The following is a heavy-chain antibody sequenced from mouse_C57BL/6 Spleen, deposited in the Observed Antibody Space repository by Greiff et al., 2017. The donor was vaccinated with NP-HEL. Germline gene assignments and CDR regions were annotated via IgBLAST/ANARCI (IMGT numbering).Heavy chain of an antibody. Sequence: QVQLKESGPGLVQPSQSLSITCTVSGFSLTSYGVHWVRQSPGKGLEWLGVLWSGGGTDYNAAFISRLSISKDNSKSQVFFKMNSLQADDTAIYYCASLYDGYNHAMDYWGKGTSVTVSS. CDR1: GFSLTSYG. J-gene: IGHJ4*01. D-gene: IGHD2-3*01. CDR2: LWSGGGT. V-gene: IGHV2-2*01. CDR3: ASLYDGYNHAMDY.